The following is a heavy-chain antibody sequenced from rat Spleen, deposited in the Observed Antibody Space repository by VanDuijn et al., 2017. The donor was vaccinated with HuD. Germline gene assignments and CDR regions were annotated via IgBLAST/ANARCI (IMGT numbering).Heavy chain of an antibody. CDR3: ARHNAGDGVMDA. V-gene: IGHV5-58*01. CDR1: GFTFSSFW. J-gene: IGHJ4*01. D-gene: IGHD4-3*01. Sequence: EVQLVETGGGLVQPGRSLKLSCVTSGFTFSSFWMYWIRQAPGKGLEWVSSISTDGGGTYYPDSVQGRFTISRDNTKSTLYLQMDSLRSEDTATYYCARHNAGDGVMDAWGQGASVTVSS. CDR2: ISTDGGGT.